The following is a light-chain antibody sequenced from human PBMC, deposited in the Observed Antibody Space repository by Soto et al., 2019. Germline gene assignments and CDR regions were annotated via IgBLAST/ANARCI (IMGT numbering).Light chain of an antibody. V-gene: IGKV1-5*03. CDR2: KAS. J-gene: IGKJ1*01. Sequence: DIQMTQSPSTLSGSVGDRVTITCRASQTISSWLAWYQQKPGKAPKLLIYKASTLKSGVPSRFSGSGSGTEFTLTISSLQPDDFATYYCQQYSSYPQTFGQGTKVDNK. CDR3: QQYSSYPQT. CDR1: QTISSW.